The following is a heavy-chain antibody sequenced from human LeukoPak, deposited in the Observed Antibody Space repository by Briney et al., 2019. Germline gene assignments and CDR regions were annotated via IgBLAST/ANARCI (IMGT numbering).Heavy chain of an antibody. V-gene: IGHV5-51*01. CDR1: GYSFTTYW. D-gene: IGHD3-10*01. CDR2: IYPADSTA. Sequence: GESLKISCKASGYSFTTYWIGWVRQMPGKGLEWMGIIYPADSTAHYSPSFQGQVTISADKSISTAYLQWSSLKASDTAMYYCARATGHLGDYWGQGTLVTVSS. CDR3: ARATGHLGDY. J-gene: IGHJ4*02.